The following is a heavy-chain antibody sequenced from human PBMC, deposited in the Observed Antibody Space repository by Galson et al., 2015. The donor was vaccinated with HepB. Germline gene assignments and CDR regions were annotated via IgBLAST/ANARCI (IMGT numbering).Heavy chain of an antibody. Sequence: SLRLSCAASGFSFSNAWMRWVRQAPGKGLEWVGVIKSKRDGGTTDFAAPVKGRFTISRDDSKNMMYLQMDSLKTEDTAMYYCATDHGGYSGYDGYFDLWGPGTLDTVSS. J-gene: IGHJ2*01. CDR1: GFSFSNAW. CDR3: ATDHGGYSGYDGYFDL. D-gene: IGHD5-12*01. V-gene: IGHV3-15*01. CDR2: IKSKRDGGTT.